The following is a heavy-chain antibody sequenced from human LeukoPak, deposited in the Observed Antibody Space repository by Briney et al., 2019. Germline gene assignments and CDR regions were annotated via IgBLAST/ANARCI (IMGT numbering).Heavy chain of an antibody. J-gene: IGHJ4*02. CDR2: INSDGSST. CDR1: GFTFSSYW. D-gene: IGHD6-13*01. CDR3: ARVAYSSSWFLYLLDY. V-gene: IGHV3-74*01. Sequence: GGSLRLSCAASGFTFSSYWMHWVRQAPGKGLVWVSRINSDGSSTSYADSVKGRFTISRDNAKNTLYLQMNSLRAEDTAVYYCARVAYSSSWFLYLLDYWGQGTLVTVSS.